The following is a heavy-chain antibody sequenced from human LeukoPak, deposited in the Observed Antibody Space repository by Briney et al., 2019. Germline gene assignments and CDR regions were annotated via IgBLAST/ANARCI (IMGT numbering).Heavy chain of an antibody. CDR3: AGLGGTFAY. J-gene: IGHJ4*02. V-gene: IGHV3-30-3*01. Sequence: GGSLRLSCAASGFTFSSYAMHWVRQAPGKGLEWVAVISYDGSNKYYADSVKGRFTISRDNSKNTLYLQMNSLRAEDTAVYYCAGLGGTFAYWGKETLVTVSS. CDR1: GFTFSSYA. D-gene: IGHD1-26*01. CDR2: ISYDGSNK.